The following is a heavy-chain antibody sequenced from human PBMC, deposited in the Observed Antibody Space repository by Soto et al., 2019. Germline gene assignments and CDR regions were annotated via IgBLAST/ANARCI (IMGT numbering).Heavy chain of an antibody. CDR3: AREDAGATFDY. CDR2: IYYSGGT. Sequence: SETLSLTCTVSGGSISSYYWSWIRQPPGKGLEWIGYIYYSGGTHYNPSLKSRVTISVDTSKNQFSLKLSSVTAADTAVYYCAREDAGATFDYWGQGTLVTVSS. CDR1: GGSISSYY. V-gene: IGHV4-59*01. J-gene: IGHJ4*02. D-gene: IGHD1-1*01.